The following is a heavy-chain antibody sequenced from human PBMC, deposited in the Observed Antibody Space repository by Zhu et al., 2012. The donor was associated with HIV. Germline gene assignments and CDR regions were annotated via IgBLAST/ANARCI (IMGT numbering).Heavy chain of an antibody. CDR2: IYPSGST. CDR3: ARVSEGVTTRNYYFDY. CDR1: GGSISGYY. V-gene: IGHV4-4*07. J-gene: IGHJ4*02. Sequence: QVQLQESGPGLVKPSEPLSLTCSVSGGSISGYYWSWIRQPAGRGLVWIGRIYPSGSTKYNPSLKSRVTMSVDTSKNQFSLNLTSVTAADTAVYYCARVSEGVTTRNYYFDYWGQGSLVTVS. D-gene: IGHD1-7*01.